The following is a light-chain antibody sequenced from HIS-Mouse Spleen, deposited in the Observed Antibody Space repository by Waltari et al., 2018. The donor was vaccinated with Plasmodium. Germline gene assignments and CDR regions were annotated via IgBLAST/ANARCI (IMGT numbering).Light chain of an antibody. Sequence: SYVLTQPPSVSVAPGQTARITCGGNNIGSKSVHWYQQKPGQAPVLVVYDDSDRPAGITERCSGSNAGNTATLTSSGVEAGDEADYYCQVWDSSSDHNWVFGGGTKLTVL. CDR3: QVWDSSSDHNWV. CDR2: DDS. V-gene: IGLV3-21*02. J-gene: IGLJ3*02. CDR1: NIGSKS.